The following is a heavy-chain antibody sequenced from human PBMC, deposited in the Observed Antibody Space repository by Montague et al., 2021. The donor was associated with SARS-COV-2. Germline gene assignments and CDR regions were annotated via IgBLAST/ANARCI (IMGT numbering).Heavy chain of an antibody. V-gene: IGHV3-48*03. CDR1: GFTFSSYE. J-gene: IGHJ6*02. CDR3: ARDIPLIIMVRGVTFGYYGMDV. CDR2: ISSSGSTI. D-gene: IGHD3-10*01. Sequence: SLRLSCAASGFTFSSYEMHWVRQAPGKGLEWVSYISSSGSTIYYADSVKGRFTISRDNAKNSLYLQMNSLRAEDTAVYYCARDIPLIIMVRGVTFGYYGMDVWGQGTTVTVSS.